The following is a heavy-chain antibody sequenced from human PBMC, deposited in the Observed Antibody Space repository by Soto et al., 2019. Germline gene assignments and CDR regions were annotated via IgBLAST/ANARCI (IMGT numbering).Heavy chain of an antibody. D-gene: IGHD6-13*01. CDR3: ARDTAAAGPGWFDP. CDR2: IYYSGST. CDR1: GGSISSSSYY. V-gene: IGHV4-39*02. J-gene: IGHJ5*02. Sequence: PSETLSLTCTVSGGSISSSSYYWGWIRQPPGKGLEWIGSIYYSGSTYYNPSLKSRVTISVDTSKNQFSLKLSSVTAADTAVYYCARDTAAAGPGWFDPWGQGILVTVSS.